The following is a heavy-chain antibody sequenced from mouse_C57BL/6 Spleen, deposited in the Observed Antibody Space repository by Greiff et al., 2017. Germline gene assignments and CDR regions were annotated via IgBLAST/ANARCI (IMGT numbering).Heavy chain of an antibody. D-gene: IGHD3-1*01. J-gene: IGHJ3*01. CDR3: TRGYSGFAD. Sequence: EVQLQQSGAELVRPGASVKLSCTASGFNIKDDYMHWVKQRPEQGLEWIGWIDPENGDTEYASKFQGKATITADTSSNTDYLQLSSLTSEDTAVDYCTRGYSGFADWGPGTLVTVSA. V-gene: IGHV14-4*01. CDR1: GFNIKDDY. CDR2: IDPENGDT.